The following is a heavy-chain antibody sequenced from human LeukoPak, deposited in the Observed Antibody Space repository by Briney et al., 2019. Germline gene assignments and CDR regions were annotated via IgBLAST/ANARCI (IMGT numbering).Heavy chain of an antibody. CDR3: ARHRKDIGFDS. Sequence: GESLKISCKGSGYSFSSYWIGWVRQMPGKGLEWMGIIYPDDSDTRYSPSFQGQVTISADKSICTAYLQWSSLKASDTAMYYCARHRKDIGFDSWGQGTLVTVSS. J-gene: IGHJ5*01. CDR1: GYSFSSYW. CDR2: IYPDDSDT. D-gene: IGHD2-15*01. V-gene: IGHV5-51*01.